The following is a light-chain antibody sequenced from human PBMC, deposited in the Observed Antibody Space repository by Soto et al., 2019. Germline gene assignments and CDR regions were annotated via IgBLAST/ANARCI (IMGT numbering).Light chain of an antibody. CDR3: SSYTSSSTLV. CDR1: SSDVGGYNY. V-gene: IGLV2-14*01. CDR2: EVS. Sequence: QSVVTQPASVSGSPGQSITISCAGTSSDVGGYNYVSWYQQHPGKAPKLMIYEVSNRPSGDSNRFSGSKSGNTASLTISGLQAEDQAYYYCSSYTSSSTLVFGTGTKVTVL. J-gene: IGLJ1*01.